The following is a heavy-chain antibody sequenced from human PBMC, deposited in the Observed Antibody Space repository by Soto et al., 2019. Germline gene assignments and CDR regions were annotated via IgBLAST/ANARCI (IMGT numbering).Heavy chain of an antibody. V-gene: IGHV3-7*01. CDR2: IKQDGSEK. CDR1: GFTFSSYW. Sequence: GGSLRLSCTASGFTFSSYWMSWVRQAPGKGLEWVANIKQDGSEKYYVDSVKGRFTISRDNAKNSLYLQMNSLRAEDTAVYYCASTDYSNYRNYYYYCMDVWGKGTTVTVSS. J-gene: IGHJ6*03. D-gene: IGHD4-4*01. CDR3: ASTDYSNYRNYYYYCMDV.